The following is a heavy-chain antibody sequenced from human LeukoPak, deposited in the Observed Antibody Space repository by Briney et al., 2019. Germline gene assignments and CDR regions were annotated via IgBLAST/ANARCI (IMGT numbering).Heavy chain of an antibody. J-gene: IGHJ4*02. Sequence: ASVKVSCKASGGTFSSYAISWVRQAPGQGLEWMGRIIPIFGTANYAQKFQGRVTITTYESTSTAYMELSSLRSEATAVYYCASAYYYDSSGYQFDYWGQGTLVTVSS. CDR1: GGTFSSYA. D-gene: IGHD3-22*01. CDR2: IIPIFGTA. CDR3: ASAYYYDSSGYQFDY. V-gene: IGHV1-69*05.